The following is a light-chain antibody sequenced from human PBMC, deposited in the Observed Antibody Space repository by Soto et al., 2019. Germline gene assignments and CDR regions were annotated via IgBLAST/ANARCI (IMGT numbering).Light chain of an antibody. CDR1: SSDVGGYNY. Sequence: QSALTQPASMSGSPGQSITISCTGTSSDVGGYNYVSWYRQHPVKAPKLMIYDVNHRPSGVSNRFSGSKSCNTASLTISGLQAEDEAEYYCSSHSSSSTLVVFGGGTKLTVL. CDR3: SSHSSSSTLVV. V-gene: IGLV2-14*03. CDR2: DVN. J-gene: IGLJ2*01.